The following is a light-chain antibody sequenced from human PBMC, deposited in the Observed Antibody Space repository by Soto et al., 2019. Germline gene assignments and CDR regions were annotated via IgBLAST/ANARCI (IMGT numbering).Light chain of an antibody. V-gene: IGKV1-9*01. CDR1: QGLSGY. CDR3: QQLKSYPIT. J-gene: IGKJ5*01. Sequence: DIHLTQSPSFLSASVGDRVTLTCRASQGLSGYLAWYQQKPGKAPKLLIYAASTLESGVPSRFSGSGSGTEFTLTISSLQPEDFATYYCQQLKSYPITFGQGTRLEIK. CDR2: AAS.